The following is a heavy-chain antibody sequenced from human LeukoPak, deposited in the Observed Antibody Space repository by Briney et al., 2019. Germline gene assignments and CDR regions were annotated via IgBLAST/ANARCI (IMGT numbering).Heavy chain of an antibody. CDR3: ARGISGWYEFDY. Sequence: SETLSLTCTVSGGSISSYYWSWIRQPPGKGLEWIGYIYYSGSTNYNPSLKSRVTISVDTSKNQFSLKLSSVTAADTAVYYCARGISGWYEFDYWGQGTLVTVSS. J-gene: IGHJ4*02. D-gene: IGHD6-19*01. CDR2: IYYSGST. CDR1: GGSISSYY. V-gene: IGHV4-59*08.